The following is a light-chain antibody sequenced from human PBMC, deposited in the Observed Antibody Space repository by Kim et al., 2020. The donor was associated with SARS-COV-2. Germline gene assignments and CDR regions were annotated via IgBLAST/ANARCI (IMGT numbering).Light chain of an antibody. J-gene: IGKJ1*01. CDR1: QTISSLY. V-gene: IGKV3-20*01. CDR2: GAS. CDR3: HQCDTSPWT. Sequence: PGERVTLSCRASQTISSLYLAWYQHKPGQAPRLLISGASSRAAGIPDRFSGSGSGTDFTLSISRLEPEDFAVYFCHQCDTSPWTFGQGTKVDIK.